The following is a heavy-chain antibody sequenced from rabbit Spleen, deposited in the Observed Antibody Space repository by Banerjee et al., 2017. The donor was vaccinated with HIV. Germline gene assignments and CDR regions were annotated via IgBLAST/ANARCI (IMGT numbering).Heavy chain of an antibody. CDR1: GLSFSDNYA. J-gene: IGHJ6*01. Sequence: QSLEESGGDLVKPGASLTLTCTASGLSFSDNYAMSWVRQAPGKGLEWIACIDTGSSGFPYSATWAKGRFTCSKPSSTTVTLQMTSLTVADTATYFCARDTGSSFSSYGMDLWGPGTLVTVS. CDR2: IDTGSSGFP. V-gene: IGHV1S40*01. CDR3: ARDTGSSFSSYGMDL. D-gene: IGHD8-1*01.